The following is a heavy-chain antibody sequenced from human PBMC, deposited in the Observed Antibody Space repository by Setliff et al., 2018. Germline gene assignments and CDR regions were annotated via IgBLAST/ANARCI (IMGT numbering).Heavy chain of an antibody. CDR1: GYTFTGYY. D-gene: IGHD6-6*01. Sequence: ASVKVSCKASGYTFTGYYMHWIRQAPGQGLEWVGWINPNSGVTVYAENFQGRVTLTRDTSIATAYMELSRLSSDDTAVYYCSRGRRGSTWTSDFWGQGTLVTVSS. CDR3: SRGRRGSTWTSDF. J-gene: IGHJ4*02. V-gene: IGHV1-2*02. CDR2: INPNSGVT.